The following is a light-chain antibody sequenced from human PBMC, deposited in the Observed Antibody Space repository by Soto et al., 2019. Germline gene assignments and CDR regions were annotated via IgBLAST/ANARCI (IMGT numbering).Light chain of an antibody. J-gene: IGKJ1*01. V-gene: IGKV1-39*01. CDR1: QSISSY. Sequence: DIQMTQSPSSVSASVGDRVTINCRASQSISSYLNWYQQKPGKAPKLLIYAASSLQSGVPSRFSGSGSGTDFTLTISSLQPEDFATYYCQQSYSTPQTFGQGTKVDI. CDR2: AAS. CDR3: QQSYSTPQT.